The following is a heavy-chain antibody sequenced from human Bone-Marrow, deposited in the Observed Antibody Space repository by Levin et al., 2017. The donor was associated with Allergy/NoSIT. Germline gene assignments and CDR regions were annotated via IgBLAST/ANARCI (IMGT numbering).Heavy chain of an antibody. Sequence: GESLKISCAASGFTFSSYAMSWVRQAPGKGLEWVSAISGSGGSTYYADSVKGRFTISRDNSKNTLYLQMNSLRAEDTAVYYCAKDRPVYDFWSGYYYWGQGTLVTVSS. D-gene: IGHD3-3*01. J-gene: IGHJ4*02. CDR3: AKDRPVYDFWSGYYY. V-gene: IGHV3-23*01. CDR1: GFTFSSYA. CDR2: ISGSGGST.